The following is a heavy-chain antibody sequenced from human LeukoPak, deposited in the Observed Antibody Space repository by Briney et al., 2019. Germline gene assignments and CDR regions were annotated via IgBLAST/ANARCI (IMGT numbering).Heavy chain of an antibody. CDR3: ARYYYDSSGYFPDYFDS. V-gene: IGHV4-39*07. Sequence: SETLSLTCTVSGVSISSSSYYWGWIRQPPGKGLEWIGSIYYSGSTNYNPSLKSRVTISLDTSKNQFSLKLNSVTAADTAVYYCARYYYDSSGYFPDYFDSWGQGTLVTISS. D-gene: IGHD3-22*01. CDR1: GVSISSSSYY. J-gene: IGHJ4*02. CDR2: IYYSGST.